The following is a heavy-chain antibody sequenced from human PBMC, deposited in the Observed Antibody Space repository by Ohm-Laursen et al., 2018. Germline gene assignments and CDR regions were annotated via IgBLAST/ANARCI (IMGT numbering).Heavy chain of an antibody. D-gene: IGHD3-10*01. V-gene: IGHV1-46*01. CDR3: ARGRRGVSDY. Sequence: ASVKVSCKASGYTFTIYYIHWVRQAPGQGLEWMGAINPSGGSTSPAQKIQDRVTMTKDTSTSTVYMELSSLTSEETAVYFCARGRRGVSDYWGQGTLVTVSS. J-gene: IGHJ4*02. CDR2: INPSGGST. CDR1: GYTFTIYY.